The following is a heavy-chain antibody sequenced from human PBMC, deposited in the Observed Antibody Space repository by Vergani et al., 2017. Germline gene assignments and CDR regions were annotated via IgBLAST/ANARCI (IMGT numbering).Heavy chain of an antibody. CDR1: GYTFNSYD. Sequence: QVQLVQSGAEVKKPGASVKVSCKASGYTFNSYDINWVRQATGQGLEWMGWMNPNSGNTGYAQKFQGRVTITRNTSISTAYMELSSLRYEDTAVYYCARGSYDXSGYYSNYYYGMDVWGQGTTVTVSS. CDR3: ARGSYDXSGYYSNYYYGMDV. CDR2: MNPNSGNT. J-gene: IGHJ6*02. D-gene: IGHD3-22*01. V-gene: IGHV1-8*03.